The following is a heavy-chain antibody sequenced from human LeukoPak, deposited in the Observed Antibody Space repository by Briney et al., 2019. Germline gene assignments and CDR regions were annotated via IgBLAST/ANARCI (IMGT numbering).Heavy chain of an antibody. CDR2: IYYSGST. D-gene: IGHD2/OR15-2a*01. V-gene: IGHV4-59*01. CDR3: ARQGAPGLFLRF. J-gene: IGHJ4*02. Sequence: SETLSLTCTVSGGSTSNYYWSWIRQPPGKGLEWIGYIYYSGSTNYNPSLKSRVTISVDTSKNQFSLKLRSVTTADTAVYYCARQGAPGLFLRFWGQGTLVTVSS. CDR1: GGSTSNYY.